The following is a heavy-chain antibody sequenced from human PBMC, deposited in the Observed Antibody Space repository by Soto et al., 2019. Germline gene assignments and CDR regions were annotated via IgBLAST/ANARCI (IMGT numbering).Heavy chain of an antibody. J-gene: IGHJ5*02. D-gene: IGHD1-7*01. CDR1: GYTFTRHY. CDR2: IKPSDGTT. V-gene: IGHV1-46*01. Sequence: ASVKVSCKASGYTFTRHYIHWVRQAPGQGLEWMGIIKPSDGTTSYAQKFQGRVTMTRDTSTSTVYMELSGLRSDDTAEYYCARDLKGNNWNWPNWFDPWGQGTLVTVSS. CDR3: ARDLKGNNWNWPNWFDP.